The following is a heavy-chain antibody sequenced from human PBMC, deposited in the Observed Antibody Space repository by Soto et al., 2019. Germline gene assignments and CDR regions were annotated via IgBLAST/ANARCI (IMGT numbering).Heavy chain of an antibody. J-gene: IGHJ2*01. CDR2: MSDDGSDS. V-gene: IGHV3-30*18. CDR1: GFSVNTYD. CDR3: AKEPVGPDWYFDL. Sequence: PGGSLRLSCVASGFSVNTYDLHRVRQAPGKGPEWVALMSDDGSDSFYADSVKGRFTISRDNSKNTLYLQMNSLRAEDTAVYNCAKEPVGPDWYFDLWGRGTLVTVSS.